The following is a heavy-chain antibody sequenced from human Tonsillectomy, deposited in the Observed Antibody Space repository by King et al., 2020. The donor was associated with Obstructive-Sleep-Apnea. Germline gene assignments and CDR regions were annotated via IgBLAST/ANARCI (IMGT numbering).Heavy chain of an antibody. CDR1: GFTVSRNS. V-gene: IGHV3-66*01. J-gene: IGHJ5*02. CDR3: VRVPHP. CDR2: IYLGGST. Sequence: VQLVESGGGLVQPGWSLRLSCAASGFTVSRNSMTWARQTPGKGLEWVLVIYLGGSTYSADSVKRRFTISRDTSKKTLYLQMDSLRAEDTAVYYCVRVPHPWGQGTLVTVSS.